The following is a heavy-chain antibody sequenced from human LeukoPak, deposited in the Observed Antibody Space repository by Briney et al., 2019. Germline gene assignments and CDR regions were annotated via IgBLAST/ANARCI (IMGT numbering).Heavy chain of an antibody. CDR2: ISGSGGST. CDR1: GXTXSSYA. D-gene: IGHD3-22*01. V-gene: IGHV3-23*01. J-gene: IGHJ4*02. CDR3: AKRPVYYDSLYFDY. Sequence: PGGSLRLSCAASGXTXSSYAMSWVRQAXXXXXEWXSAISGSGGSTYYADSVKGRFTISRDNSKNTLYLQMNSLRAEDTAVYYCAKRPVYYDSLYFDYWGQGTLVTVSS.